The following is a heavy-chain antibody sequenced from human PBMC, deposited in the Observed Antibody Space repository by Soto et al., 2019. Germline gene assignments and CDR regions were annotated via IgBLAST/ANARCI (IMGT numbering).Heavy chain of an antibody. CDR1: GFSLSTSGVG. Sequence: QITLKESGPTLVNPTQTLTLTCTFSGFSLSTSGVGVGWIRQPPGKALEWLALIYWDDDKRYSPSLKNRLTITKDPSTDQVVLTMTNMDPVDTATYYCAHSRGGGNSAWFDPWGQGTLVTVSS. J-gene: IGHJ5*02. CDR3: AHSRGGGNSAWFDP. V-gene: IGHV2-5*02. D-gene: IGHD2-21*02. CDR2: IYWDDDK.